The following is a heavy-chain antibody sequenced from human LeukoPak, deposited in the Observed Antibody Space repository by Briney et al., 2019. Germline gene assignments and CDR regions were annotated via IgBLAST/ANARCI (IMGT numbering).Heavy chain of an antibody. CDR2: ISSYNGNT. CDR3: ARERYFDWLSPTNPYYYYGMDV. D-gene: IGHD3-9*01. Sequence: ASVKVSCKASGYTFTSYGISWVRQAPGQGLEWMGWISSYNGNTNYAQKLQGRVTMTTDTSTRTAYMELRSLRSDDTAAYYCARERYFDWLSPTNPYYYYGMDVWGQGTTVTVSS. CDR1: GYTFTSYG. J-gene: IGHJ6*02. V-gene: IGHV1-18*01.